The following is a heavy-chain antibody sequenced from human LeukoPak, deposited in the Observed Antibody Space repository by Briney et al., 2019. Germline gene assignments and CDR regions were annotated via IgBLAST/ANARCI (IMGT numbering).Heavy chain of an antibody. CDR2: IKQDGSEK. Sequence: GGSLRLSCAASGFTFSSYEMNWVRQAPGKGLEWVANIKQDGSEKYYVDSVKGRFTISRDNAKNSLYLQMNSLRAEDTAVYYCARAIWVRGVIPHYYMDVWGKGTTVTISS. D-gene: IGHD3-10*01. CDR1: GFTFSSYE. J-gene: IGHJ6*03. CDR3: ARAIWVRGVIPHYYMDV. V-gene: IGHV3-7*01.